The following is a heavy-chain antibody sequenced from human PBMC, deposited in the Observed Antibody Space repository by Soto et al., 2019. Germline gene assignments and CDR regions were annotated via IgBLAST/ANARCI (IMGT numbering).Heavy chain of an antibody. CDR2: IRSKAYGGTT. J-gene: IGHJ6*02. V-gene: IGHV3-49*03. CDR1: GFTFGDYA. D-gene: IGHD3-16*01. Sequence: GGSLRLSCTASGFTFGDYAMSWFRQAPGKGLEWVGFIRSKAYGGTTEYAASVKGRFTISRDDSKSIAYLQMNSLKTEDTAVYYCTRAGGLPYYYYYYGMDVWGQGTTVTVSS. CDR3: TRAGGLPYYYYYYGMDV.